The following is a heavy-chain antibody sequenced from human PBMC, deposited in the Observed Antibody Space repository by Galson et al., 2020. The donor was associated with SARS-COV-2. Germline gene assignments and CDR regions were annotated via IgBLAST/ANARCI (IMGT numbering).Heavy chain of an antibody. J-gene: IGHJ4*02. CDR1: GFTFSSYA. CDR2: ITGSGGNT. V-gene: IGHV3-23*01. D-gene: IGHD1-26*01. CDR3: AKRIVGAFDY. Sequence: GSLRLSCAASGFTFSSYAMSWVHQAPGKGLEWVSVITGSGGNTNYADSVKGRCTISRDNSKNRLYLQMNSLRAEDTAVYYCAKRIVGAFDYWGQGTLVTVSS.